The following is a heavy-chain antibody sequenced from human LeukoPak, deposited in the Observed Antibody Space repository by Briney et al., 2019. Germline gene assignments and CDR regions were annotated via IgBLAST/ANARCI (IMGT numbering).Heavy chain of an antibody. Sequence: GGSLRLSCAASGFTFSNYAMSWVRQAPGKGLEWVSAVSGRDTSTYYADSVKGRFTISRDNSKNTLYLQMNSLRAEDTAIYYCAKWGDYDVLTGYYDSDYWGQVTLVTVSS. D-gene: IGHD3-9*01. CDR1: GFTFSNYA. V-gene: IGHV3-23*01. CDR3: AKWGDYDVLTGYYDSDY. J-gene: IGHJ4*02. CDR2: VSGRDTST.